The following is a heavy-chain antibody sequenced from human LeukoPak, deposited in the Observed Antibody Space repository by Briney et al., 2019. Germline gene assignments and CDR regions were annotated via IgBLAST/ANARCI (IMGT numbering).Heavy chain of an antibody. V-gene: IGHV4-4*07. Sequence: SETLSLTCTVSGGSVSSFYWSWIRQIPGKGLQWIGRIYTSGSTNYHPSLKSRVTISVDKSKNQFSLKLSSVTAADTAVYYCARASHDYGDYSHFDYWGQGTLVTVSS. J-gene: IGHJ4*02. CDR2: IYTSGST. CDR1: GGSVSSFY. CDR3: ARASHDYGDYSHFDY. D-gene: IGHD4-17*01.